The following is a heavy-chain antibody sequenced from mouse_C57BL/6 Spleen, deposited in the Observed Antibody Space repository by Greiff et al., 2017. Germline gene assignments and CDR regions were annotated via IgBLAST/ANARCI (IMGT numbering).Heavy chain of an antibody. Sequence: VQLQQSGAELAKPGASVKLSCKASGYTFTSYWMHWVKQRPGQGLEWIGYINPSSGYTKYNQKFKDKATLTADNSSSTAYMQLSSLTYEDSAVYYCASSTIVPYYYAMDYWGQGTSVTVSS. CDR2: INPSSGYT. J-gene: IGHJ4*01. CDR1: GYTFTSYW. CDR3: ASSTIVPYYYAMDY. V-gene: IGHV1-7*01. D-gene: IGHD2-5*01.